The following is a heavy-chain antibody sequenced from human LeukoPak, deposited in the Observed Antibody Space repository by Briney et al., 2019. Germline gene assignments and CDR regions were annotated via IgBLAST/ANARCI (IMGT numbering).Heavy chain of an antibody. Sequence: PGRSLILSCAASGFTFSSYAMHWVRQAPGKGLEWVAVISYDGSNKYYADSVKGRFTISRDNSKNTLYLQMNSLRAEDTAVYYCASTYYYDSSGYSSLNYWGQGTLVTVSS. CDR1: GFTFSSYA. CDR2: ISYDGSNK. V-gene: IGHV3-30-3*01. CDR3: ASTYYYDSSGYSSLNY. D-gene: IGHD3-22*01. J-gene: IGHJ4*02.